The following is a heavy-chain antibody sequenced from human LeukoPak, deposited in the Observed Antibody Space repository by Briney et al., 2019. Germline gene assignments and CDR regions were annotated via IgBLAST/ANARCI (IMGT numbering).Heavy chain of an antibody. Sequence: SVKVSCKSSGGTFSSYAISWLRQAPGQRLEWMGRIIPILGIANYAQKFQGRVTITADKSTSTAYMELSSLRSEDTAVYYCARSPLGTPRGWVDYWGQGTLVTVSS. CDR2: IIPILGIA. CDR3: ARSPLGTPRGWVDY. CDR1: GGTFSSYA. V-gene: IGHV1-69*04. J-gene: IGHJ4*02. D-gene: IGHD1-1*01.